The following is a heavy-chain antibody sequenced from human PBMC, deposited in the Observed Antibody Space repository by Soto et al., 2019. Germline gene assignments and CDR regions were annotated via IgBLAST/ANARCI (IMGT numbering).Heavy chain of an antibody. CDR1: GGSISSGDYY. J-gene: IGHJ4*02. CDR3: HRGLNWNDVCWDY. V-gene: IGHV4-30-4*01. Sequence: SETLSLTCTVSGGSISSGDYYWSWIRQPPGKGLEWIGYIYYSGSTYYNPSLKSRVTISVDTSKNQFSLKLSSVTAADTAVYYCHRGLNWNDVCWDYWGQGTLVTVSS. CDR2: IYYSGST. D-gene: IGHD1-1*01.